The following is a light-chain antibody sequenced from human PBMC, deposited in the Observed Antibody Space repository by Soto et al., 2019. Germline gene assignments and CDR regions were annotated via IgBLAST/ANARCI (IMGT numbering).Light chain of an antibody. CDR3: SSYAGTHIV. Sequence: QSALTQPPSASGSPGQSVAISCTGTSSDVGGYNYVSWYQQHPGKAPKLMIYEISKRPSGVPDRFSGSKSGNTASLTVSGLQAEDEADYYYSSYAGTHIVFGTGTKLTVL. CDR1: SSDVGGYNY. J-gene: IGLJ1*01. CDR2: EIS. V-gene: IGLV2-8*01.